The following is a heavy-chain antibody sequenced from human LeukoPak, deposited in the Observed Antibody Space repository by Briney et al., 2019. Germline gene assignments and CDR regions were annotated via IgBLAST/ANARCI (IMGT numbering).Heavy chain of an antibody. D-gene: IGHD3-9*01. CDR1: GFTFNTYG. V-gene: IGHV3-23*01. J-gene: IGHJ4*02. CDR2: ISGTGGKT. Sequence: QPGGSLRVSCAASGFTFNTYGMSWVRQAPGGWLELVSAISGTGGKTLYADSVKGRFTISRDNSKNTLYLQMNSLRAEDTAVYYCAKDGDILTGWLDVEDRFGNWGQGTLVTVSS. CDR3: AKDGDILTGWLDVEDRFGN.